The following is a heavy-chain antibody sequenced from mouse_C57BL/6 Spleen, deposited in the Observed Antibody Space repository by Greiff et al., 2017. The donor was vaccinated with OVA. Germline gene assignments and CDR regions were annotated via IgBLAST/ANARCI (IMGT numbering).Heavy chain of an antibody. CDR2: IYPGDGDT. D-gene: IGHD4-1*01. J-gene: IGHJ4*01. V-gene: IGHV1-80*01. CDR1: GYAFSSYW. CDR3: GRRGLGGGYAMDY. Sequence: VQLQQSGAELVKPGASVKISCKASGYAFSSYWMNWVKQRPGKGLEWIGQIYPGDGDTNYNGKFKGKATLTADKSSSTAYMELSSLTSEDSAVYFCGRRGLGGGYAMDYWGQGTSVTVSS.